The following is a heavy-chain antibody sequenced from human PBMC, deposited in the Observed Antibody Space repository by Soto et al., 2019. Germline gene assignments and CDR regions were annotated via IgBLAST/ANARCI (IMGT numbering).Heavy chain of an antibody. V-gene: IGHV1-69*01. CDR2: IIPISGTA. CDR1: GGTFSSYA. D-gene: IGHD2-2*01. CDR3: AISQGRSTSLEIYYYYYYGMDV. Sequence: QVQLVQSGAEVKKPGSSVKVSCKASGGTFSSYAISWVRQAPGQGLEWMGGIIPISGTAKYAQKFQGRVTITADESTSTAYMELSSLRSEDTAVYYCAISQGRSTSLEIYYYYYYGMDVWGQGTTVTVSS. J-gene: IGHJ6*02.